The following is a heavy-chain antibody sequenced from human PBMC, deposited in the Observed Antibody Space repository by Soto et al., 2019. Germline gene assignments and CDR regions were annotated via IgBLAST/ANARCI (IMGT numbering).Heavy chain of an antibody. J-gene: IGHJ4*02. V-gene: IGHV1-69*01. CDR1: GGTLSSYA. Sequence: QVQRVQSGAEVKKPGSSVKVSCKASGGTLSSYAISCVRQAPGQGLEWMGGIIPIFGTANYAQKVQGRVTITADESTSTDYMELSSLRSEDTAVYYCSRSTVTDNYFYYWGQGTLVTVYS. D-gene: IGHD4-17*01. CDR3: SRSTVTDNYFYY. CDR2: IIPIFGTA.